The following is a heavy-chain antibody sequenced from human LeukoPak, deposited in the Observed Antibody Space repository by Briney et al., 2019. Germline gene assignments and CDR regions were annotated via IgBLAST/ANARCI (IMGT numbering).Heavy chain of an antibody. CDR1: GGTFSSYA. D-gene: IGHD2-15*01. V-gene: IGHV1-69*04. Sequence: GASVKVSCKASGGTFSSYAISWVRQAPGQGLEWMGRIIPILGIANYAQKFQGRVTITADKSTSTAYMELSSLRSEDTAVYYCARDIPTGRYCSGGSCYSSDWGQGTLVTVSS. CDR3: ARDIPTGRYCSGGSCYSSD. J-gene: IGHJ4*02. CDR2: IIPILGIA.